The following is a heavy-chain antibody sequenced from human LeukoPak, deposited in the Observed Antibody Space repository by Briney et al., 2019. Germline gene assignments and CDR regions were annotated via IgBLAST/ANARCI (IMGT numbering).Heavy chain of an antibody. CDR1: GFTFSSYA. J-gene: IGHJ4*02. CDR2: ISGSGGST. CDR3: AKELGYRSSTSCYRGFANPFDY. Sequence: PGGSLRLSCAASGFTFSSYAMSWVRQAPGKGLEWVSAISGSGGSTYYADSVKRRFTISRDNSKNTLYLQMNSLRAEDTAVYYCAKELGYRSSTSCYRGFANPFDYWGQGTLVTVSS. V-gene: IGHV3-23*01. D-gene: IGHD2-2*02.